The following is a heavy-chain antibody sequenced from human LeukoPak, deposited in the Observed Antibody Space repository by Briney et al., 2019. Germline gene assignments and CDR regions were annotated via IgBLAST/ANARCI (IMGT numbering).Heavy chain of an antibody. J-gene: IGHJ6*02. D-gene: IGHD6-6*01. V-gene: IGHV3-23*01. Sequence: PGGSLRLSCAASGFTFSSYAMSWVRQAPGKGLEWVSAISGSGGSTCHADSVKGRFTISRDNSKNTLYLQMNSLRAEDTAVYYCAKIDTIVRPDYYYYYGMDVWGQGTTVTVSS. CDR1: GFTFSSYA. CDR2: ISGSGGST. CDR3: AKIDTIVRPDYYYYYGMDV.